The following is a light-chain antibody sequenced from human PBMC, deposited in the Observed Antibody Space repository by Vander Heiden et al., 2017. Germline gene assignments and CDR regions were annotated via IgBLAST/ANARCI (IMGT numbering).Light chain of an antibody. CDR1: SSDVGAYNY. J-gene: IGLJ1*01. V-gene: IGLV2-14*03. CDR2: DVT. Sequence: QSALTQPASVSGSPGQSITISCTGTSSDVGAYNYVSWYQQHPGKAPKLIIYDVTNRPSGVSNRFSGSKSGNTASLTTSGLQAEDEADYYCSSYTSSNTLVFGTGTKATVL. CDR3: SSYTSSNTLV.